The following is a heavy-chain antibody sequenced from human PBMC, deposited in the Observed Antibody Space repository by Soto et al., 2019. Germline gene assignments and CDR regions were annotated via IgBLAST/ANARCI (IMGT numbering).Heavy chain of an antibody. Sequence: GGSLRLSCAASGFTFSDYYMSWIRQAPGKGLEWVSYISSSSSYTNYADSVKGRFTISRDNAKNSLYLQMNSLRAEDTAVYYCARDLVVVAATPMGYYGMDVWGQGTTVTVSS. CDR2: ISSSSSYT. J-gene: IGHJ6*02. CDR1: GFTFSDYY. V-gene: IGHV3-11*06. CDR3: ARDLVVVAATPMGYYGMDV. D-gene: IGHD2-15*01.